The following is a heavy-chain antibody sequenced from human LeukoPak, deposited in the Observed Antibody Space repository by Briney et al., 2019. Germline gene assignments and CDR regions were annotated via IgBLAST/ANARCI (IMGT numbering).Heavy chain of an antibody. CDR3: ARARRFSARGAFDI. CDR1: GGSFSGYY. CDR2: INHSGST. J-gene: IGHJ3*02. D-gene: IGHD3-3*01. Sequence: SETLSLTCAVYGGSFSGYYWSWIRQPSGKGLEWIGEINHSGSTNYNPSLKSRVTISVDTSKNQFSLKLSSVTAADTAVYYCARARRFSARGAFDIWGQGTMVTVSS. V-gene: IGHV4-34*01.